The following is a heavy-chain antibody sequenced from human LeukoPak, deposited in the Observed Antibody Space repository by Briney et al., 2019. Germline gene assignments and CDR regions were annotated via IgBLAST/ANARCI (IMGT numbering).Heavy chain of an antibody. V-gene: IGHV1-18*01. J-gene: IGHJ6*03. Sequence: ASVKVSSTASGYTFTSYGISWVRQAPGQGLEWMGWISAYNGNTNYTQKLQGRVTMTTDTSTSTAYMELRGLRSDDTAVYYCARARCGDDSSGYYYVPYYYYYMDVWGKGTTVTISS. CDR2: ISAYNGNT. D-gene: IGHD3-22*01. CDR3: ARARCGDDSSGYYYVPYYYYYMDV. CDR1: GYTFTSYG.